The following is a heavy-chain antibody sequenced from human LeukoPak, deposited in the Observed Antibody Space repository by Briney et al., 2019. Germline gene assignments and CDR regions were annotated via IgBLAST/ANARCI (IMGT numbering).Heavy chain of an antibody. V-gene: IGHV3-21*01. CDR2: ISSSSSYI. Sequence: GGSLRLSCAASGFTFSSYSMNWVRQAPGKGLEWVSSISSSSSYIYYADSVKGRFTISRDNAKNSLYLQMNSLRAEDTAVYYCARLERFLEWLPIPHPYYYGMDVWGQGTTVTVSS. CDR3: ARLERFLEWLPIPHPYYYGMDV. J-gene: IGHJ6*02. D-gene: IGHD3-3*01. CDR1: GFTFSSYS.